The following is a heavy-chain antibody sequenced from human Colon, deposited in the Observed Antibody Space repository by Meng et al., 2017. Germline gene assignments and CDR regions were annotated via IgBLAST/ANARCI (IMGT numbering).Heavy chain of an antibody. J-gene: IGHJ4*02. CDR1: GYSFTSYW. CDR2: IYPGDSDT. D-gene: IGHD6-13*01. CDR3: VRHFLSSSWYKFDY. Sequence: GESLKISCQGSGYSFTSYWIGWVRQMPGKGLEWMGIIYPGDSDTRYSPSFQGQVTISADKSISTAYLQWSSLKASDTAMYYCVRHFLSSSWYKFDYWGEGTLVTVSS. V-gene: IGHV5-51*01.